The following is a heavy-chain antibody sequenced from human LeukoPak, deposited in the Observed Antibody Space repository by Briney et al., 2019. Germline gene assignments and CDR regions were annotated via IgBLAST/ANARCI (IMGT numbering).Heavy chain of an antibody. J-gene: IGHJ6*04. Sequence: LPGGSLRLSCAASGFTFNTYEMNWVRQAPGKGLEWVAVIWYDGSNKYYADSVKGRFTISRDNSKNTLYLQMNSLRAEDTAVYYCARVMVTGSSPWAGMDVWGKGTTVTVSS. CDR2: IWYDGSNK. D-gene: IGHD1-20*01. CDR1: GFTFNTYE. V-gene: IGHV3-33*08. CDR3: ARVMVTGSSPWAGMDV.